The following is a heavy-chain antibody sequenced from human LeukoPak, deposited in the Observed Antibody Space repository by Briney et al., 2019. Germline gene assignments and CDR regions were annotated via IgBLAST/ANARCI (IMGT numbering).Heavy chain of an antibody. D-gene: IGHD3-10*01. CDR1: GFTFDDYG. CDR3: AREVGYYYGSGSSYYFDY. V-gene: IGHV3-20*04. J-gene: IGHJ4*02. CDR2: INWNGDST. Sequence: GGSLRLSCAASGFTFDDYGMSWVRQAPGKGLECVSGINWNGDSTGYADSVKGRFTISRDNAKNSLYLQMNSLRAEDTAVYYCAREVGYYYGSGSSYYFDYWGQGTLVTVSS.